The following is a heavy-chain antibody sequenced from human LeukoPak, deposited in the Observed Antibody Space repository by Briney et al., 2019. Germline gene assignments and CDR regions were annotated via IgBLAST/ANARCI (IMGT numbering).Heavy chain of an antibody. CDR1: GFTFSSYW. D-gene: IGHD6-6*01. CDR3: ARARGIAARPTPDY. Sequence: PGGPLRLSCAASGFTFSSYWMSWVRQAPGKGLEWVANIKQDGSEKYYVDSVKGRSTISRDNAKNSLYLQMNSLRAEDTAVYYCARARGIAARPTPDYWGQGTLVTVSS. CDR2: IKQDGSEK. V-gene: IGHV3-7*01. J-gene: IGHJ4*02.